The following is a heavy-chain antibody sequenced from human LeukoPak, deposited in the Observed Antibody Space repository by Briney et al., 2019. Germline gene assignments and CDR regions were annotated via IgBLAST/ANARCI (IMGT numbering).Heavy chain of an antibody. D-gene: IGHD2-2*01. CDR3: ARGAGVVPAATYYYYYYMDV. Sequence: PSETLSLTCTVSGDSISSSSYYWGWIRQPPGKGLEWIGSIYYSGSTYYNPSLKSRVTISVDTSKNQFSLKLSSVTAADTAVYYCARGAGVVPAATYYYYYYMDVWGKGTTVTISS. J-gene: IGHJ6*03. V-gene: IGHV4-39*01. CDR2: IYYSGST. CDR1: GDSISSSSYY.